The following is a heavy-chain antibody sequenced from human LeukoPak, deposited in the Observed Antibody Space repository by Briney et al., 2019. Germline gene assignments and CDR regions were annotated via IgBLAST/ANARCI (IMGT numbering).Heavy chain of an antibody. D-gene: IGHD6-19*01. CDR1: GGSISSSSYY. V-gene: IGHV4-39*07. CDR2: INHSGST. Sequence: PSETLSLTCTVSGGSISSSSYYWSWIRQPPGKGLEWIGEINHSGSTKYNPPLKSRVTISVDTSKNQFSLKLSSVTAADTAVYYCARGLAVAGTILDYWGQGTLVTVSS. J-gene: IGHJ4*02. CDR3: ARGLAVAGTILDY.